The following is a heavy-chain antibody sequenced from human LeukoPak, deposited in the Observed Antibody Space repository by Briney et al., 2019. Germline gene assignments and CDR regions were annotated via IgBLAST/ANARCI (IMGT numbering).Heavy chain of an antibody. V-gene: IGHV3-9*01. CDR2: ISWKSGSI. Sequence: GRSLRLSCEASGFTFDDYAMHWVRQGPGKGLEWVSGISWKSGSIGYADSVKGRFTISRDNAKNSLYLQMNSLRAEDTALYYCAKGVHYYDSSGYYYFDYWGQGILVTVSS. J-gene: IGHJ4*02. D-gene: IGHD3-22*01. CDR3: AKGVHYYDSSGYYYFDY. CDR1: GFTFDDYA.